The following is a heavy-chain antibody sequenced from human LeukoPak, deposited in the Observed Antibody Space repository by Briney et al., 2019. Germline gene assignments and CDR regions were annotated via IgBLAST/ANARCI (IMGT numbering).Heavy chain of an antibody. CDR3: AKDPKVGPGILDY. V-gene: IGHV3-30*02. CDR1: GFTFSSYG. J-gene: IGHJ4*02. Sequence: GGSLRLSCAASGFTFSSYGMHWVRQAPGKGLEWVAFIRYDGSNKYYADSVKGRFTISRDNSKNTLYLQMDSLRAEDTAVYYCAKDPKVGPGILDYWGQGTLVTVSS. D-gene: IGHD3-16*01. CDR2: IRYDGSNK.